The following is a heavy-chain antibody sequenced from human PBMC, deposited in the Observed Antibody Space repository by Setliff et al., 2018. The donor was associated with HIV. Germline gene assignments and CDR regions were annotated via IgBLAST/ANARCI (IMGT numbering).Heavy chain of an antibody. CDR2: ISGSGDT. CDR3: ASPNLNSGSYV. Sequence: AAVKVSCKTSGYIFTDYAIHWVRQAPGERLEWMGWISGSGDTKYSQKFQGRVTITRDTSASTAYMELSSLRSEDTAVYYCASPNLNSGSYVWGQGTLVTVSS. J-gene: IGHJ4*02. V-gene: IGHV1-3*01. D-gene: IGHD1-26*01. CDR1: GYIFTDYA.